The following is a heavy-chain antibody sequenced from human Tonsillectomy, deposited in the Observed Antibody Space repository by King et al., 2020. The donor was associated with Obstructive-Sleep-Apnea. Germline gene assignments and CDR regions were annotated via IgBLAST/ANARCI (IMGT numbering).Heavy chain of an antibody. CDR1: GLTCTRNS. CDR2: ISFDGSNK. V-gene: IGHV3-30*04. J-gene: IGHJ6*02. CDR3: ARNNYGDYSLFYDLDV. Sequence: VQLVESGGVVVQPGRSLILSCVASGLTCTRNSIHWVRQAPGKGLVWVAVISFDGSNKYYADSVKGRFTISSDISKRTFYLQINSLRTEDTAMYYCARNNYGDYSLFYDLDVWGQGTTVTVSS. D-gene: IGHD4-17*01.